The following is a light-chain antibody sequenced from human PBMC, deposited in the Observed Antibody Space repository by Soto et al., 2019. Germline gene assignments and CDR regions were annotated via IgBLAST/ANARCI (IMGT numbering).Light chain of an antibody. CDR2: DAS. CDR3: QQYNNWPVT. CDR1: QSVSSY. Sequence: EIVMTQSPAPLSVSPGERATLSCRASQSVSSYLAWYQQKPGQAPRLLIYDASNRATGIPARFSGSGSGTDFTLTISSLQSEDFATYYCQQYNNWPVTFGGGTKVDIK. J-gene: IGKJ4*01. V-gene: IGKV3D-15*01.